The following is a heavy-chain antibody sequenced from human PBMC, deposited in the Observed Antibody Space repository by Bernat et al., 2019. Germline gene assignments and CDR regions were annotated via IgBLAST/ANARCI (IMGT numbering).Heavy chain of an antibody. CDR1: GFTFSSYG. J-gene: IGHJ4*02. V-gene: IGHV3-33*01. CDR3: VRDPCAVQLEQPPPLDY. D-gene: IGHD1-1*01. CDR2: IWYDGSNK. Sequence: QVQLVESGGGVVQPGRSLRLSCAASGFTFSSYGMHWVRQAPGKGLEWVAVIWYDGSNKYYAESVKGRFTISRDNSKNTLYLQMNSMRAEDTAVYYCVRDPCAVQLEQPPPLDYWGQGTLVTVSS.